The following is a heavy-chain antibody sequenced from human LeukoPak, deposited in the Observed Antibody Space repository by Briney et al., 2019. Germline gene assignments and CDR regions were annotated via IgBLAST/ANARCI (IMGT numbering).Heavy chain of an antibody. D-gene: IGHD6-19*01. Sequence: SETLSLTCAVYGGSFSGYYWSWIRQPPGKGLEWIGEINHSGSTNYNPSLKSRVTISVDTSKNQFSLKLSSVTAADTAVYYCARTGPYSSGGFGYWGQGTLVTVSS. V-gene: IGHV4-34*01. J-gene: IGHJ4*02. CDR3: ARTGPYSSGGFGY. CDR2: INHSGST. CDR1: GGSFSGYY.